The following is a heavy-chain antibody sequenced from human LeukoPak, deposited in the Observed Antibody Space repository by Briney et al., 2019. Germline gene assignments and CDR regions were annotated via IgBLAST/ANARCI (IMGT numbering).Heavy chain of an antibody. Sequence: PGGSLRLSCAASGFTFSTYSMNWVRQAPGKGLEWVSYITSSSSTIYYADSVKGRFIISRDNSKNTLYLQMNSLRAEDTAVYYCARGQWLGRFDIWGQGTMVTVSS. D-gene: IGHD6-19*01. CDR3: ARGQWLGRFDI. CDR2: ITSSSSTI. V-gene: IGHV3-48*01. CDR1: GFTFSTYS. J-gene: IGHJ3*02.